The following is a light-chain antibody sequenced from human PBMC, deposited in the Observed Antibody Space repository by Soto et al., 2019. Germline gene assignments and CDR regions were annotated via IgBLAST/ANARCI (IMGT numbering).Light chain of an antibody. CDR2: EVS. Sequence: QSVLTQPPSASGSPGQSVTISCTGSSSDIGGYNYVSWYQQHPGTAPHLIIYEVSKQPSGVSDRCSGSKSGSTASLTVSGLEADDEAHYFCSSYAGSDKSVIFGGGTKLTVL. CDR3: SSYAGSDKSVI. CDR1: SSDIGGYNY. V-gene: IGLV2-8*01. J-gene: IGLJ2*01.